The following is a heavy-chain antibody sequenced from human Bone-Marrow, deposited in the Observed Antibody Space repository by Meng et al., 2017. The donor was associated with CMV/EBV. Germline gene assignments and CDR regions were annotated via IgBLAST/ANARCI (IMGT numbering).Heavy chain of an antibody. CDR1: GGSIRSYY. J-gene: IGHJ6*02. V-gene: IGHV4-59*01. CDR3: GRAEGVEYYDFWSGRGYYYYYGMDV. CDR2: LYYSGTT. D-gene: IGHD3-3*01. Sequence: SETLSLTCTVSGGSIRSYYWSWIRQPPGKGLEWIGYLYYSGTTNYNPSLKSRVTISVDTSKNHFSLKLTSVTAADTAVYYCGRAEGVEYYDFWSGRGYYYYYGMDVWGQGTTVTVSS.